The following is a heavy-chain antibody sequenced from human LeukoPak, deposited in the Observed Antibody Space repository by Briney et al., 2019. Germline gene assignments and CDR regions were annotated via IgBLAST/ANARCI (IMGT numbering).Heavy chain of an antibody. CDR2: ISYDGSNK. CDR1: GFTFSSYG. Sequence: GGSLRLSCAASGFTFSSYGMHWVRQAPGKGLEWVAVISYDGSNKYHADSVKGRFTISRDNAKNSLYLQMNSLRAEDTAVYYCAELGITMIGGVWGKGTTVTISS. CDR3: AELGITMIGGV. J-gene: IGHJ6*04. D-gene: IGHD3-10*02. V-gene: IGHV3-30*18.